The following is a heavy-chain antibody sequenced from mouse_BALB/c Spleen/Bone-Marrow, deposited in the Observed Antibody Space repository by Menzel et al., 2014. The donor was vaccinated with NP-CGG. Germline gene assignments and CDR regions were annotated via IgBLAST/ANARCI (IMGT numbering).Heavy chain of an antibody. CDR2: IYPGNDGT. Sequence: SGAELVRSGASVKMSCKASGYTFTSHIMHWVKQTPGQGLEWIGYIYPGNDGTNYNQKFKGKATLTADTSSSTAYMQISSLTSEDSAVYFCAREGHYGSSPFAYWGQGTLVTVSA. CDR3: AREGHYGSSPFAY. D-gene: IGHD1-1*01. CDR1: GYTFTSHI. J-gene: IGHJ3*01. V-gene: IGHV1-12*01.